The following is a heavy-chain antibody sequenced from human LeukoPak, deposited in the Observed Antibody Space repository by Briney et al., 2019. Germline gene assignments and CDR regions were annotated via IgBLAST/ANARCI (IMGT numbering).Heavy chain of an antibody. CDR2: IRYDGSNK. CDR1: GFTFSSYG. V-gene: IGHV3-30*02. J-gene: IGHJ4*02. CDR3: AKPSYGGYPWDY. Sequence: GGTLRLSCAASGFTFSSYGMHWVRQAPGKVLEWVAFIRYDGSNKYYADSVKGRFTISRDNSKNTLYLQMNSLRAEDTAVYYCAKPSYGGYPWDYWGQGTLVTVSS. D-gene: IGHD5-12*01.